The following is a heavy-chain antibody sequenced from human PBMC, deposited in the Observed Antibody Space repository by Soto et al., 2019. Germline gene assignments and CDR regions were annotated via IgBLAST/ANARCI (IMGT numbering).Heavy chain of an antibody. CDR1: GFTFSSYG. J-gene: IGHJ4*02. CDR2: ISYDGSNK. Sequence: QVQLVESGGGVVQPGRSLRLSCAASGFTFSSYGMHWVRQAPGKGLEWVAVISYDGSNKYYADSVKGRFTISRDNSKNTLYLQMNSLRAEDTAVYYCAKRAMAVAGGFDYWGQGTLVTVSS. D-gene: IGHD6-19*01. V-gene: IGHV3-30*18. CDR3: AKRAMAVAGGFDY.